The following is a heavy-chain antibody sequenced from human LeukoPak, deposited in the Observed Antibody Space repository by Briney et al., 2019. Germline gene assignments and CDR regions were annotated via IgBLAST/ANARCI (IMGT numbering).Heavy chain of an antibody. CDR2: VSYSGST. Sequence: SETLSPTCAVSGGSISNYYWSWIRQPPGKGLEWIGFVSYSGSTNYNPSLKSRVTISVDTSKNQFSLKLSSVTAADTAVYYCARGLSIYYYYGMDVWGQGTTVTVSS. J-gene: IGHJ6*02. D-gene: IGHD6-6*01. CDR1: GGSISNYY. CDR3: ARGLSIYYYYGMDV. V-gene: IGHV4-59*01.